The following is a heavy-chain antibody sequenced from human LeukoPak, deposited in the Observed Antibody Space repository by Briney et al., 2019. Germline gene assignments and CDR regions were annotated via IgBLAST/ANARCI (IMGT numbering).Heavy chain of an antibody. CDR3: AKSGSIWSHYFDS. J-gene: IGHJ4*02. D-gene: IGHD6-13*01. CDR1: GLPLSKLA. Sequence: PGGSLRLSCAASGLPLSKLAMSWVRPAPGEGLEGGSAISASAGSRYYADSVTGRFTISRDNSKNTLYLQMNSLRAEDTAIYYCAKSGSIWSHYFDSWGQGTLVTVSS. CDR2: ISASAGSR. V-gene: IGHV3-23*01.